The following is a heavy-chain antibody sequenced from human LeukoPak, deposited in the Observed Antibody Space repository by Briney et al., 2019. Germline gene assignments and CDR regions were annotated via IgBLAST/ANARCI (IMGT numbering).Heavy chain of an antibody. Sequence: GGSLRLLCTACGYIFGVYAMRCVRQARGKGLEWVGFIRSKAYGGTTEYAESVKGRFNIPRDDSKSIANLQINSMKTEDTAMYCCTRPYCSSTSCYPRYWYFDLWGRGTLVTVSS. CDR3: TRPYCSSTSCYPRYWYFDL. CDR1: GYIFGVYA. V-gene: IGHV3-49*04. D-gene: IGHD2-2*01. CDR2: IRSKAYGGTT. J-gene: IGHJ2*01.